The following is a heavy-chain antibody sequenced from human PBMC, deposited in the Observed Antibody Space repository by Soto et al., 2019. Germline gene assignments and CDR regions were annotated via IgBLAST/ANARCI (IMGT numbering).Heavy chain of an antibody. CDR2: IYHTGTT. J-gene: IGHJ4*02. Sequence: SETLSLTCTVSGDSIRSSYWTWIRQAPGRGLEWIGDIYHTGTTNYNPSLKSRVSISVDTSKNQFSLRLRSVTAADTAIYFCAKISAGSTDETMFTVFDHWGQGTLVTV. CDR3: AKISAGSTDETMFTVFDH. V-gene: IGHV4-59*03. CDR1: GDSIRSSY. D-gene: IGHD6-13*01.